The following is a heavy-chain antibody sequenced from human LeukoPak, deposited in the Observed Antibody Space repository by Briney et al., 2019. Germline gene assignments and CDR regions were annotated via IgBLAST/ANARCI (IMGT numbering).Heavy chain of an antibody. Sequence: SVKVSCKASGGTFSSYAISWVRQAPGQGLEWMGGIIPIFGTANYAQKFQGRVTLTTDESTSTAYMELSSLRSEDTAVYYCARESAAGVGVVQHWGQGTLVTVSS. CDR2: IIPIFGTA. CDR1: GGTFSSYA. V-gene: IGHV1-69*05. J-gene: IGHJ1*01. D-gene: IGHD6-25*01. CDR3: ARESAAGVGVVQH.